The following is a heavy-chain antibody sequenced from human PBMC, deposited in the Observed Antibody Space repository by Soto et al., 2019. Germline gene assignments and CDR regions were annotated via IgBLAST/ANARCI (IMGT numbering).Heavy chain of an antibody. Sequence: SVKVSCKASGGTFSSYGISWVRQAPGQGLEWMGGIIPIFGTANYAQKFQDRVTITADESTSTAYMELSSLRSEDTAVYYCARGTSSSTAATFWGQGTTVTAP. J-gene: IGHJ6*02. V-gene: IGHV1-69*13. CDR1: GGTFSSYG. D-gene: IGHD2-2*01. CDR2: IIPIFGTA. CDR3: ARGTSSSTAATF.